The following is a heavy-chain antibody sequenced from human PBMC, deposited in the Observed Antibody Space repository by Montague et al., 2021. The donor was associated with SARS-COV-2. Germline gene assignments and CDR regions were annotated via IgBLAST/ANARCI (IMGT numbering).Heavy chain of an antibody. CDR2: VNHSGST. V-gene: IGHV4-34*01. CDR1: GGSFSGYH. Sequence: SETLSLTCAVYGGSFSGYHWSWIRRPPGKGLEWIGEVNHSGSTNYNPPLKSRVTISADTSKNQFSLRLNSVTAADTAVYYCARGLDDVSTIVIVLAGACIWFDSWGQGTLVTVSS. CDR3: ARGLDDVSTIVIVLAGACIWFDS. D-gene: IGHD2-8*01. J-gene: IGHJ5*01.